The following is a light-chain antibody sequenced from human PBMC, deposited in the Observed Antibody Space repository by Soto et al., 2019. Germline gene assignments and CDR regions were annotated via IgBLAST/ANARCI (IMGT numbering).Light chain of an antibody. CDR1: GGHRFYA. V-gene: IGLV4-69*01. Sequence: QLVLTQSPSASASLGASVKLTCTLTGGHRFYAIAWHQQRPEKGPRYLMKVNSDGSHTKGDGIPDRFSGSSSGAERYLTISSLQSEDEADYYCQTWGTGIRVFGGGTKLTVL. CDR2: VNSDGSH. CDR3: QTWGTGIRV. J-gene: IGLJ3*02.